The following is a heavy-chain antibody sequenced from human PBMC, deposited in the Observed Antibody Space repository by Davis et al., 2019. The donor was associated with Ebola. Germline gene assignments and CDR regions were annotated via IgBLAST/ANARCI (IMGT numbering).Heavy chain of an antibody. D-gene: IGHD3-10*01. CDR1: GYSFNTYW. J-gene: IGHJ4*02. V-gene: IGHV5-51*01. CDR3: ARQASPYGNIDY. CDR2: IYPGDSDT. Sequence: GESLKISCKGSGYSFNTYWIAWVRQMPGKGLEWMGIIYPGDSDTRYSPSFEGQVTISVDRSISTAYLQWSSLKASDTALYYCARQASPYGNIDYWGQGTLVTVSS.